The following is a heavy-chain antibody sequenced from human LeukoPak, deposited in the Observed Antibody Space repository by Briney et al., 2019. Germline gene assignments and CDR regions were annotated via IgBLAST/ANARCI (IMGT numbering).Heavy chain of an antibody. V-gene: IGHV3-23*01. CDR2: ISGSGGST. CDR1: GFTFSSYA. CDR3: AKSQYYYGSGGYHKS. Sequence: GGSLRLSCAASGFTFSSYAMSWVRQAPGKGLEWVSAISGSGGSTYYADSVKGRFTVSRDNSKNTLYLQMNSLRAEDTAVYYCAKSQYYYGSGGYHKSWGQGTLVTVSS. D-gene: IGHD3-10*01. J-gene: IGHJ5*02.